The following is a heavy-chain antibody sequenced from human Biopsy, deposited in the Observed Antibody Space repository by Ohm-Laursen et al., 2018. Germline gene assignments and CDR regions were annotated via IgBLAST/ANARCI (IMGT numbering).Heavy chain of an antibody. CDR2: ITVSADTT. V-gene: IGHV3-23*01. Sequence: GSLRLSCSASGIPVSGNYMTWVRQAPGKGLEWVSAITVSADTTYYADSVRGRFTVSRDNSQNTLYLQMNSLRAGDTAIYYCAKGRVGNSGSLDIWGHGTMVTVSS. CDR3: AKGRVGNSGSLDI. J-gene: IGHJ3*02. D-gene: IGHD1-1*01. CDR1: GIPVSGNY.